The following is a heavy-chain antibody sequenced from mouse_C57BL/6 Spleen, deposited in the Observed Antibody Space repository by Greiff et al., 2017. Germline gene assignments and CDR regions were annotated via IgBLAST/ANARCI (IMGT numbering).Heavy chain of an antibody. CDR1: GYTFTSYW. CDR3: ARSTNDAMDY. V-gene: IGHV1-55*01. Sequence: VQLQQPGAELVKPGASVKMSCKASGYTFTSYWITWVKQRPGQGLEWIGDIYPGSGSTNYNEKFKSKATLTVDTSSSTAYMQLSSLTSEASEVYSFARSTNDAMDYWGQGTSVTVSS. J-gene: IGHJ4*01. CDR2: IYPGSGST.